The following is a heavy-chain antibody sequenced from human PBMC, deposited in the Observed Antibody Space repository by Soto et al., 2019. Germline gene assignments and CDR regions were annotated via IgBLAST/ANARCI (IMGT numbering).Heavy chain of an antibody. J-gene: IGHJ4*02. CDR3: TSDKSHSSGWYFDY. Sequence: PGGSLRLSCAASGFTFSGSAMHWVRQASGKGLEWVGRIRSKANSYATAYAASVKGRFTISRDDSKNTAYLQMNSLKTEDTAVYYCTSDKSHSSGWYFDYWGQGTLVTVSS. D-gene: IGHD6-19*01. V-gene: IGHV3-73*01. CDR2: IRSKANSYAT. CDR1: GFTFSGSA.